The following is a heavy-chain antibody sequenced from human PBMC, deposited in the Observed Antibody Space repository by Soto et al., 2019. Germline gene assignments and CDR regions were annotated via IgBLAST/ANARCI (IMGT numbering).Heavy chain of an antibody. CDR3: AKVLYGVVTYFDS. D-gene: IGHD3-3*01. V-gene: IGHV3-23*01. J-gene: IGHJ4*02. CDR1: GFTFSSYG. Sequence: EVQLLESGGGLVQPGGSLRLSCASSGFTFSSYGMTWVRRPPGKVLEWVSAISGSGAATYYADSVQGRFTISRDNSNNPLYLQMNSLRAEDTAVYSCAKVLYGVVTYFDSWGQGTLVTVSS. CDR2: ISGSGAAT.